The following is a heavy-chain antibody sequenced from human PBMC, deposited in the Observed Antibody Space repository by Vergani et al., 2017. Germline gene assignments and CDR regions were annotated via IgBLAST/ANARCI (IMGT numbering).Heavy chain of an antibody. D-gene: IGHD2-2*01. CDR2: IIPIFGTA. CDR3: ARNLNIIVVPATIPPFDI. V-gene: IGHV1-69*01. J-gene: IGHJ3*02. CDR1: GGTFSSYA. Sequence: QVQLVQSGAEVKKPGSSVKVSCKASGGTFSSYAISWVRQAPGQGLEWMGGIIPIFGTANYAQKFQGRVTITADESTSTAYMELSSLRSEDTAVYYCARNLNIIVVPATIPPFDIGGQGSMVTVSS.